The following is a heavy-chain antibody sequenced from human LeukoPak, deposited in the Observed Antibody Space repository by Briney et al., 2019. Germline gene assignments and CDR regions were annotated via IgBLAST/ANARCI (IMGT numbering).Heavy chain of an antibody. V-gene: IGHV3-23*01. D-gene: IGHD4-17*01. Sequence: YPGGSLRLSCAASGFPFSNYGMSWVRQAPGKGLEWVSAISGSGSSGYYADPVKGRFTISRDNCKNTLYLQMNSLRPEDTAVYYCAKRGPFGDYGKFDSWGQGTLVTVTS. J-gene: IGHJ4*02. CDR1: GFPFSNYG. CDR3: AKRGPFGDYGKFDS. CDR2: ISGSGSSG.